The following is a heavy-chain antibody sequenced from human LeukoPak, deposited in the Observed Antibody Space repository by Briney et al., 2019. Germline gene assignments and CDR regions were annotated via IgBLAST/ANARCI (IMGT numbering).Heavy chain of an antibody. CDR3: ARRGNYYYYMDV. CDR2: INPSGGST. J-gene: IGHJ6*03. D-gene: IGHD3-16*01. Sequence: PLASVKVSCKASGYTFTTYYMHWVRQAPGQGLEWMGIINPSGGSTNYAQKFQGRVTMTRDMSTSTVYMELSSLRSEDTAVYYCARRGNYYYYMDVWGKGTPVTVSS. CDR1: GYTFTTYY. V-gene: IGHV1-46*01.